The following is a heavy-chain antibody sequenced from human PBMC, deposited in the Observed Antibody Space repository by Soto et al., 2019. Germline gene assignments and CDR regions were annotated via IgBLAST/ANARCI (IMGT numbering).Heavy chain of an antibody. V-gene: IGHV1-69*01. D-gene: IGHD3-22*01. CDR1: GGTFSSYA. J-gene: IGHJ4*02. CDR3: AREAYYYDSSGCSPFDY. Sequence: QVQLVQSGAEVKKPGSSVKVSCKASGGTFSSYAISWVRQAPGQGLEWTGGIIPIFGTANYAQKFQGRVTITADESTSTAYMELSSLRSEDTAVYYCAREAYYYDSSGCSPFDYWGQGTLVTVSS. CDR2: IIPIFGTA.